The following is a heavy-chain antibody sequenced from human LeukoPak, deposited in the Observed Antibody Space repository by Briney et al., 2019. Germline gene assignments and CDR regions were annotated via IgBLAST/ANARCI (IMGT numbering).Heavy chain of an antibody. CDR1: GFIPGDYA. V-gene: IGHV3-23*01. D-gene: IGHD3-10*01. CDR2: QCGISGATR. CDR3: AKNYGSHGGVPYGMDV. Sequence: GCLTLSCAASGFIPGDYAIRCVRAAPEKGRERVAAQCGISGATRITAASGKGRFTVSRANSKSTLYLQMNNLRAEDSGLCYGAKNYGSHGGVPYGMDVWGQGTTVTVAS. J-gene: IGHJ6*02.